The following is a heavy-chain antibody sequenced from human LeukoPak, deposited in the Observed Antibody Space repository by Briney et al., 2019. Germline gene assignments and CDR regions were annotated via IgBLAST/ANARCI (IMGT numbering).Heavy chain of an antibody. CDR3: ARGSSVYYYDSSVDY. V-gene: IGHV1-8*01. Sequence: ASVKVSCKASGYTFTSYDINWVRQATGQGLEWMGWMNPNSGNTGYAQKFQGRVTMTRNTSISTAYMELSSLRSDDTAVYYCARGSSVYYYDSSVDYWGQGTLVTVSS. J-gene: IGHJ4*02. CDR1: GYTFTSYD. CDR2: MNPNSGNT. D-gene: IGHD3-22*01.